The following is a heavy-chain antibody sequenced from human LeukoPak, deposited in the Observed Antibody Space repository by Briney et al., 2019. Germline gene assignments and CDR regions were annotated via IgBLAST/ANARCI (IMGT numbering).Heavy chain of an antibody. Sequence: GGSLRLSCAASGFTFSSYAMHWVRQAPGKGLEWVAVISYDGSNKYYADSVKGRFTISRDNSKNTLYLQMNSLRAEDTAVYYCARSLTMIVVVIPTYWYFDLWGRGTLVTVSS. D-gene: IGHD3-22*01. CDR3: ARSLTMIVVVIPTYWYFDL. CDR2: ISYDGSNK. V-gene: IGHV3-30*04. CDR1: GFTFSSYA. J-gene: IGHJ2*01.